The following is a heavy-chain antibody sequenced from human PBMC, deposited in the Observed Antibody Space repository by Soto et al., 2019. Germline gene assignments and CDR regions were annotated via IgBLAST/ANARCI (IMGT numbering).Heavy chain of an antibody. CDR3: ATQRLGEFGSHFDH. Sequence: QLQVSGPEVVKPSETLSLTCTVSGGSMSSHYWAWMRQSPGPGLERIGYTYYGASTKCNPPLKRRLTMPVPTSKNQFSLDLRSVTVADTAVYYCATQRLGEFGSHFDHWGQGTLVSVSS. CDR2: TYYGAST. V-gene: IGHV4-59*11. D-gene: IGHD3-10*01. J-gene: IGHJ4*02. CDR1: GGSMSSHY.